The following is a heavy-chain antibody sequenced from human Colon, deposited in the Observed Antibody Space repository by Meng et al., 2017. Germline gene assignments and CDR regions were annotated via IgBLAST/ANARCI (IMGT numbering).Heavy chain of an antibody. V-gene: IGHV3-74*01. J-gene: IGHJ3*02. CDR1: GFTFSSYW. CDR3: AELTSSVFDI. CDR2: INNDGSDT. D-gene: IGHD3-22*01. Sequence: GGSLRLSCAASGFTFSSYWMHWVRQAPGKGLVWVSGINNDGSDTNYADSVQGRFTISRDNANNTLYLQMNSLRAEDTAVYYCAELTSSVFDIWGQGTVVT.